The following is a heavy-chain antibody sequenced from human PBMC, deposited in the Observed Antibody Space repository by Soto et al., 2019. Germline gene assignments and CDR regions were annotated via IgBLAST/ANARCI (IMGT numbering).Heavy chain of an antibody. Sequence: QVQLVQSGAEVKKPGSSVKVSCKASGGTFSSYAISWVRQAPGQGLEWMGGIIPIFGTANYAQKFQGRVTITAEEYTSTAYRELSSLRSEDTAVYYCARSYGSGSLYYFDYWGQGTLVTVSS. CDR2: IIPIFGTA. D-gene: IGHD3-10*01. J-gene: IGHJ4*02. V-gene: IGHV1-69*01. CDR1: GGTFSSYA. CDR3: ARSYGSGSLYYFDY.